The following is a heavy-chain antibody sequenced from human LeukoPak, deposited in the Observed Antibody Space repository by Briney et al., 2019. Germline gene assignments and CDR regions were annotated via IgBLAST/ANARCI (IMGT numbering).Heavy chain of an antibody. CDR2: IIPIFGIA. CDR1: GGTFSNYA. V-gene: IGHV1-69*04. D-gene: IGHD3-22*01. J-gene: IGHJ4*02. Sequence: AAVTDSCKGSGGTFSNYAISWVRQAPGQGVEWMGRIIPIFGIANYAQKFQGRVTITADKSTSTAYMELSSLRSEDTAVYYCARDYYDSSGPPLDYWGQGTLVTVSS. CDR3: ARDYYDSSGPPLDY.